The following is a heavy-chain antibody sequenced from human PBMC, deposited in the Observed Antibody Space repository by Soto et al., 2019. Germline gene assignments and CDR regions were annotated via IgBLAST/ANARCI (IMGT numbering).Heavy chain of an antibody. V-gene: IGHV4-30-2*01. CDR3: ASSNIAAAGFYYYGMDV. Sequence: PSETLSLTCAVSGGSISSGGYSWSWIRQPPGKGLEWIGYIYHSGSTYYNPSLKSRVTISVDRSKNQFSLKLSSVTAADMAVYYCASSNIAAAGFYYYGMDVWGRGTTVTVSS. CDR1: GGSISSGGYS. J-gene: IGHJ6*02. CDR2: IYHSGST. D-gene: IGHD6-13*01.